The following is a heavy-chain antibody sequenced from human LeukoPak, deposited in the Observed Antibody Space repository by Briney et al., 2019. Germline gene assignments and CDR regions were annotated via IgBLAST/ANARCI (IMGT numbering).Heavy chain of an antibody. V-gene: IGHV3-23*01. D-gene: IGHD3-3*02. CDR2: ISGSGGGT. Sequence: GGSLRLSCAASGFTFDDYAMHWVRQAPGKGLEWVSGISGSGGGTYYADSVKGRFTISRDNSKNTLYLQLNSLRAADTAAYYCAKAGSIRFDYWGQGTLVTVSS. CDR3: AKAGSIRFDY. J-gene: IGHJ4*02. CDR1: GFTFDDYA.